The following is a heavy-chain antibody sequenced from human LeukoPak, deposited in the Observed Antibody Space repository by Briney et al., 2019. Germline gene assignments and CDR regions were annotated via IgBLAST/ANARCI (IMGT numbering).Heavy chain of an antibody. V-gene: IGHV3-74*01. D-gene: IGHD2-15*01. CDR2: INSDGSST. Sequence: PGGSLRLSCAASGFTFSSYWMHWVRQAPGKGLVWVSRINSDGSSTTYADSVKGRFTISRDNAKNTLYLQMNSLRAEDTAVYYCTRLAGGDYDYSYMDVWGMGPRSPSP. CDR1: GFTFSSYW. CDR3: TRLAGGDYDYSYMDV. J-gene: IGHJ6*03.